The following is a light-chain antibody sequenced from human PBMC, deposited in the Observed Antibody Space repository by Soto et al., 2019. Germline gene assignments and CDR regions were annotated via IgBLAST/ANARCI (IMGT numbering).Light chain of an antibody. CDR3: QHYGGVWT. Sequence: DIQITQSPSTLSASVGDRVTITCRASQSISNRLAWYQQTPGKAPKVLIYDASSLESGVPSRLSVSGSATEFILPIRSLQPDDFATYHCQHYGGVWTFGQGTKVDIK. CDR2: DAS. CDR1: QSISNR. J-gene: IGKJ1*01. V-gene: IGKV1-5*01.